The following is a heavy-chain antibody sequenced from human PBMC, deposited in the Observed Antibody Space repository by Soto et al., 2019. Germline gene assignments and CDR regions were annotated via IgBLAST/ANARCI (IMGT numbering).Heavy chain of an antibody. J-gene: IGHJ4*02. CDR3: ARAGGGVVPAALPEGGADY. CDR1: GYTFTSYG. V-gene: IGHV1-18*01. Sequence: QVQLVQSGAEVKKPGASVKVSCKASGYTFTSYGISWVRQAPGQGLEWMGWISAYNGNTNYAQKLQGRVTMTTDTSTSTAYRELRSLRSDDTAVYYCARAGGGVVPAALPEGGADYWGQGTLVTVSS. CDR2: ISAYNGNT. D-gene: IGHD2-2*01.